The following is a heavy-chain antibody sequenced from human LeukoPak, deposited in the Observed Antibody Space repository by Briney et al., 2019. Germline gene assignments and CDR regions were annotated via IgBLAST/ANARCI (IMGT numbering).Heavy chain of an antibody. J-gene: IGHJ4*02. D-gene: IGHD3-16*02. Sequence: ASVKVSCKASGYTFTNYYIHWVRQAPGHGLEWMGVINPSDGDTTYAQKFQGRVTMTRDTSISTAYMELSRLRSDDTAVYYCARSISVMITFGGVIVHWGQGTLVTVSS. V-gene: IGHV1-2*02. CDR1: GYTFTNYY. CDR3: ARSISVMITFGGVIVH. CDR2: INPSDGDT.